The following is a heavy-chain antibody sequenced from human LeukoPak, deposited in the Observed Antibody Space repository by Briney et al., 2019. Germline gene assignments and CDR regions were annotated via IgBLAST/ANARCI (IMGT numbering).Heavy chain of an antibody. V-gene: IGHV1-69*13. CDR2: IIPIFGTA. J-gene: IGHJ5*02. Sequence: SVTVSCKASGGTFSSYAISWVRQAPGQGLEWMGGIIPIFGTANYAQKFQGRVTITADESTSTAYMELSSLRSEDTAVYYCAREYSSSSPWFDPWGQGTLVTVSS. CDR3: AREYSSSSPWFDP. D-gene: IGHD6-6*01. CDR1: GGTFSSYA.